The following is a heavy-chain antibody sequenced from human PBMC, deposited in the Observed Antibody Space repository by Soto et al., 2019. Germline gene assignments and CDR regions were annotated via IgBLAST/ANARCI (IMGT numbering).Heavy chain of an antibody. CDR3: ARGEDGYKPCYFDL. CDR1: GGSFSSYT. D-gene: IGHD5-12*01. J-gene: IGHJ2*01. V-gene: IGHV1-69*02. Sequence: QVQLVQSGAEVKKPGCSVKVSCKASGGSFSSYTISWVRQAPGQGLEWMGRIIPILGIANYAQKFQGRVTITADKSTNTAYMELSSLRTADTAVEYCARGEDGYKPCYFDLWGRGTLVTVSS. CDR2: IIPILGIA.